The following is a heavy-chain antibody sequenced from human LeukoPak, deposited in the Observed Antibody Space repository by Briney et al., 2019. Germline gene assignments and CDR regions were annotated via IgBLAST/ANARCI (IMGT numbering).Heavy chain of an antibody. CDR3: AGVQSWETDAFDI. Sequence: GGSLRLSCAASGFTFSSYAMHWVRQAPGKGLEWVAVISYDGSNKYYADSVKGRFTISRDNSKNTLYLQMNSLRAEDTAVYYCAGVQSWETDAFDIWGQGTMVTVSS. V-gene: IGHV3-30-3*01. CDR1: GFTFSSYA. D-gene: IGHD1-26*01. J-gene: IGHJ3*02. CDR2: ISYDGSNK.